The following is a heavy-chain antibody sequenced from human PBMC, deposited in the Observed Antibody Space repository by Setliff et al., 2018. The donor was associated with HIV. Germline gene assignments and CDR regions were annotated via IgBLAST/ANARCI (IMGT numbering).Heavy chain of an antibody. CDR1: GGSLSGYY. J-gene: IGHJ4*02. CDR2: ISHSGST. V-gene: IGHV4-34*01. Sequence: SETLSLTCAVYGGSLSGYYWSWIRQPPGKGLEWIGEISHSGSTNYNPSLKSRVTISVDTSKNQFSLKLSSVTAADTAVYYCARGVRGVIIDWYYFDYWGQGTLVTVS. D-gene: IGHD3-10*01. CDR3: ARGVRGVIIDWYYFDY.